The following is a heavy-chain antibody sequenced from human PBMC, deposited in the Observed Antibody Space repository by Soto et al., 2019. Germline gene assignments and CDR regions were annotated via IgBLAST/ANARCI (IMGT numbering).Heavy chain of an antibody. J-gene: IGHJ6*02. V-gene: IGHV1-69*01. CDR3: ARAQGSSTSLEIYYYYYYGMDV. CDR2: IIPISGTA. CDR1: GGTFSSYA. Sequence: QVQLVQSGAEVKKPGSSVKVSCKASGGTFSSYAISWVRQAPGQGLECMGGIIPISGTANYAQKFQGRVTITAAESTSTGYMELSRLRSEDTAVYYCARAQGSSTSLEIYYYYYYGMDVWGQGTTVTVSS. D-gene: IGHD2-2*01.